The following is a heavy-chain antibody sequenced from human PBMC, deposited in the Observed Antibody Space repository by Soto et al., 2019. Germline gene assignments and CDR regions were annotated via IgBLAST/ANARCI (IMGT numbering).Heavy chain of an antibody. CDR2: ISYSGRT. V-gene: IGHV4-31*03. J-gene: IGHJ6*02. CDR1: GGSISSGGYY. Sequence: PSETLSLTCTVSGGSISSGGYYWSWIRQHPGKGLEWIGYISYSGRTSYNPSLKSRVTISVDTSKVQFSLKVSSVPAAATPVYYCAREGIYDSSGYYADDWGQGTTVAVSS. CDR3: AREGIYDSSGYYADD. D-gene: IGHD3-22*01.